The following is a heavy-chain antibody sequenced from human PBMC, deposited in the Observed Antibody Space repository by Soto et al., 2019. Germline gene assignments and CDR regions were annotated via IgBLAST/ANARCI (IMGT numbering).Heavy chain of an antibody. CDR2: IYSSGST. Sequence: PSETLSLTCSVSGASISGYHWSWIRQPAGKGLEWIGRIYSSGSTNYNPSLKSRVTMSVDTSKNQFSLKLSSVTAADTAVYYCARDLGYYDFSRGGMDVWGQGTTVTVSS. J-gene: IGHJ6*02. CDR1: GASISGYH. D-gene: IGHD3-3*01. CDR3: ARDLGYYDFSRGGMDV. V-gene: IGHV4-4*07.